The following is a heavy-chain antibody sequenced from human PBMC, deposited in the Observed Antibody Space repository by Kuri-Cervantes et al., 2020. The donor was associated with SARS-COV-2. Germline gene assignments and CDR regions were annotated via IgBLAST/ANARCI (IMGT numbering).Heavy chain of an antibody. J-gene: IGHJ4*02. CDR3: ARASDYCSGGSCYRNLGVYYFDY. CDR2: IKQDGSEK. V-gene: IGHV3-7*03. D-gene: IGHD2-15*01. CDR1: GFTFSSYE. Sequence: GESLKISCAASGFTFSSYEMSWVRQAPGKGLEWVANIKQDGSEKYYVDSVKGRFTISRDNAKNSLYLQMNSLRAEDTAVYYCARASDYCSGGSCYRNLGVYYFDYCGQGTLVTVSS.